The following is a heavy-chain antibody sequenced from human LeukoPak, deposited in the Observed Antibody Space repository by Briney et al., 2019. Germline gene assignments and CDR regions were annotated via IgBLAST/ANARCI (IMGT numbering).Heavy chain of an antibody. CDR2: IYYSGST. D-gene: IGHD6-19*01. CDR3: ARDSGSGWYGGYFDY. V-gene: IGHV4-31*03. J-gene: IGHJ4*02. Sequence: SETLSLTCTVSGGSISSGGYYWSWIRQHPGKGLEWIGYIYYSGSTYYNPSLKSRVTISVDTSKNQFSLKLSSVTAADTAVYYCARDSGSGWYGGYFDYWGQGTLVTVSS. CDR1: GGSISSGGYY.